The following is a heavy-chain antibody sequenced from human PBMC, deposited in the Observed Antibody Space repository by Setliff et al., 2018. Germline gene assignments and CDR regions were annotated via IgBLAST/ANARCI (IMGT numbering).Heavy chain of an antibody. Sequence: GASVKVSCKASGYTSTTNALHWVRQAPGQSLEWMGWITAGNGDTKYSQKFQGRITITRDTSASTFYMELSSLRSEDTAVYYCARGRASGGYFEVWYSDLWGRGTLVTVSS. CDR3: ARGRASGGYFEVWYSDL. V-gene: IGHV1-3*01. CDR2: ITAGNGDT. J-gene: IGHJ2*01. D-gene: IGHD3-22*01. CDR1: GYTSTTNA.